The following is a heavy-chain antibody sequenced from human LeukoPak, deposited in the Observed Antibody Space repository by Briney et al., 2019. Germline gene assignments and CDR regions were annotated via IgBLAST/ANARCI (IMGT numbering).Heavy chain of an antibody. Sequence: RASETLSLTCTVSGGSISSYYWTWVRQPAGKGLEWIWRIYTSGTINYNPSLKSRAIISVDKSKNQFSVQLTSVTAADTAVYYCARCQRATGGANWLDPWGQGILVTVSS. CDR3: ARCQRATGGANWLDP. V-gene: IGHV4-4*07. D-gene: IGHD3-10*01. CDR1: GGSISSYY. CDR2: IYTSGTI. J-gene: IGHJ5*02.